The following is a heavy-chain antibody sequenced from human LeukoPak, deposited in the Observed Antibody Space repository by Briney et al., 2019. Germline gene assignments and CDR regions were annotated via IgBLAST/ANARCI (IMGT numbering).Heavy chain of an antibody. V-gene: IGHV1-69*13. CDR2: IIPIFGTA. CDR3: ARVPYPSHDGYPAPLDY. J-gene: IGHJ4*02. D-gene: IGHD3-22*01. CDR1: GGTFSSYA. Sequence: GASVKVSFKSSGGTFSSYAISWVRQAPGQGREWMGGIIPIFGTANYAQKFQGRVTITADESTSTAYMELSSPRSEDTAVYYCARVPYPSHDGYPAPLDYWGQGTLVTVSS.